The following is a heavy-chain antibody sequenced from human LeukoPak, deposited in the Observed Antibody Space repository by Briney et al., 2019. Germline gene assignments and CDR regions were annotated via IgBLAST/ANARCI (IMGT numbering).Heavy chain of an antibody. Sequence: ASVKVSCKASGYTFTSYAISWVRQAPGQGLEWMGWISVYNGNTNYTQKLQGRITMTTDTSTSTAYMELRSLRSDDTAVYYCARGYSSDAFDIWGQGTMVTVSS. J-gene: IGHJ3*02. CDR3: ARGYSSDAFDI. CDR2: ISVYNGNT. D-gene: IGHD6-13*01. CDR1: GYTFTSYA. V-gene: IGHV1-18*01.